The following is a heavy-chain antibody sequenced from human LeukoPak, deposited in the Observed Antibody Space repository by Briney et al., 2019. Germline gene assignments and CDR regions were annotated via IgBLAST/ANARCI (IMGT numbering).Heavy chain of an antibody. Sequence: SETLSLTCTVSGGSISSSSYYWGWIRQPPGKGLEWIGRIYTSGSTNYNPSLKSRVTMSVDTSKNQFSLKVSSVTAADTAVYYCASVRGYSSGWYASGFDPWGQGTLVTVSS. J-gene: IGHJ5*02. CDR2: IYTSGST. V-gene: IGHV4-61*05. D-gene: IGHD6-19*01. CDR1: GGSISSSSYY. CDR3: ASVRGYSSGWYASGFDP.